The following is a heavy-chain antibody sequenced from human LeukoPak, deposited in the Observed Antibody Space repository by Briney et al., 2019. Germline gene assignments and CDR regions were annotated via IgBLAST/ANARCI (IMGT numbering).Heavy chain of an antibody. CDR3: AKRRGLELTYYYHMDV. Sequence: GGSLRLSCAASGFTLSSYAMSWVRQAPGKGLEWASAISGSGGSTYYADSVKGRFTISRDNSKNTLYLQMNSLRADDTAVYYCAKRRGLELTYYYHMDVWGKGTTVTVSS. CDR2: ISGSGGST. J-gene: IGHJ6*03. CDR1: GFTLSSYA. V-gene: IGHV3-23*01. D-gene: IGHD1-7*01.